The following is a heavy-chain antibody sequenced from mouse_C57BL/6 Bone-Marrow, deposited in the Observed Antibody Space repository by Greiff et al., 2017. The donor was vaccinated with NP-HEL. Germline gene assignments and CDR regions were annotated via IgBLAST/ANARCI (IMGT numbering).Heavy chain of an antibody. Sequence: QVQLQQPGAELVKPGASVKMSCKASGYTFTSYWITWVKQRPGQGLEWIGDIYPGSGSTNYNEKFKSKATLTVDTSSSTAYMQLSSLTSEDFAVYYCASGRPLWLRREDYYAMDYWGQGTSVTVSS. CDR2: IYPGSGST. CDR1: GYTFTSYW. CDR3: ASGRPLWLRREDYYAMDY. J-gene: IGHJ4*01. V-gene: IGHV1-55*01. D-gene: IGHD2-2*01.